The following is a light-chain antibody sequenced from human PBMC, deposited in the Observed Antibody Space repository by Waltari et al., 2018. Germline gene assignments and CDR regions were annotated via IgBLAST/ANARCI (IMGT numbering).Light chain of an antibody. V-gene: IGLV2-14*03. Sequence: QSALTQPASVSGSPGQSITISCTGTSSDVGGFNFVSWYQDHPGKAPKLIIFGVNKRPSGVSDRFSGSKSANTASLTISGLQAEDEADYYCSSYSFNNAFVVVGGGTKLTVL. CDR2: GVN. CDR3: SSYSFNNAFVV. J-gene: IGLJ2*01. CDR1: SSDVGGFNF.